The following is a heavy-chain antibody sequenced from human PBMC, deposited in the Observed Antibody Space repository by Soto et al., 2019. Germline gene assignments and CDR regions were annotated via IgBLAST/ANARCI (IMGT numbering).Heavy chain of an antibody. CDR2: INHSGST. Sequence: PSETLSLTCAVYGGSFSGYYWSWIRQPPGKGLEWIGEINHSGSTNYNPSLKSRVTISVDTSKNQFSLKLSSVTAADTAVYYCASVKRVSVTTGSPRFYYGMDVWGQGTTVTVSS. CDR3: ASVKRVSVTTGSPRFYYGMDV. J-gene: IGHJ6*02. CDR1: GGSFSGYY. D-gene: IGHD4-17*01. V-gene: IGHV4-34*01.